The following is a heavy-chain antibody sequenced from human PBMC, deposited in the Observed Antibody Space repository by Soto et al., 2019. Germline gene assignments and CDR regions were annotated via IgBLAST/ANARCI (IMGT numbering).Heavy chain of an antibody. V-gene: IGHV4-34*01. CDR2: INHSGST. CDR3: ASPRGPTGTTNDAFDI. Sequence: SETLSLTCAVYGGSFSGYYWSWIRQPPGKGLEWIGEINHSGSTNYNPSLKSRVTISVDTSKNQFSLKLSSVTAADTAVYYCASPRGPTGTTNDAFDIWGQGTMVTVSS. CDR1: GGSFSGYY. J-gene: IGHJ3*02. D-gene: IGHD1-1*01.